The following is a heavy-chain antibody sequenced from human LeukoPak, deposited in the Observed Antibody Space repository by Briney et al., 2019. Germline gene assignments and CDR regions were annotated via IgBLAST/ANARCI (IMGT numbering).Heavy chain of an antibody. V-gene: IGHV1-18*01. D-gene: IGHD2-15*01. Sequence: ASVNVSCMASGYNFTTYGISWVRQAPGDGLEWMGWISDYNCNTNYAQKLQGRVTITTDTSTSTAYMELRSLRSDDTAVYYCARADCSGGSCSSWFDPWGQGTLVTVSS. CDR1: GYNFTTYG. CDR3: ARADCSGGSCSSWFDP. CDR2: ISDYNCNT. J-gene: IGHJ5*02.